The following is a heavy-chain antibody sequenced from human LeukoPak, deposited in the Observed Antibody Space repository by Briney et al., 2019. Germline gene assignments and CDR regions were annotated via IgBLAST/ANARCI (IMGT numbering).Heavy chain of an antibody. CDR2: MKKDGSES. CDR3: GRHRAGSGTYFIDH. D-gene: IGHD3-10*01. Sequence: GGSLRLSCAVSGFTFSTYSMIWVRQSPGKGLQWVANMKKDGSESKYVDSVKGRFTILRDNAKNSLYLQMNNVRAEDTGVYYCGRHRAGSGTYFIDHWGQGTLVSVST. V-gene: IGHV3-7*01. CDR1: GFTFSTYS. J-gene: IGHJ4*02.